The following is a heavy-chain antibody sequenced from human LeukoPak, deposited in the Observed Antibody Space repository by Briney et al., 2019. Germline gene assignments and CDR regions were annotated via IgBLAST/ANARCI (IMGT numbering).Heavy chain of an antibody. CDR1: GYNFTTYT. CDR2: IIDYDGHA. J-gene: IGHJ5*02. V-gene: IGHV1-18*01. CDR3: VREGIYLAFDL. Sequence: ASVKVSCKASGYNFTTYTISWVRQAPGQGPEWMENIIDYDGHARYSEKLKGRITLTTDRSTSTVYMELRSLTYDDSARYYCVREGIYLAFDLWGQGTLVSVSS. D-gene: IGHD3-16*02.